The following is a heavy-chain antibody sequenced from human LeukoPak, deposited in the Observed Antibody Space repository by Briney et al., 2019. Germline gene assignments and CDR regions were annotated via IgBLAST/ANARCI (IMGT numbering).Heavy chain of an antibody. J-gene: IGHJ4*02. V-gene: IGHV4-34*01. CDR3: ARKGRYSRATWAY. CDR1: GGSFSGYY. CDR2: INHSGST. D-gene: IGHD6-13*01. Sequence: SETLSLTCAVYGGSFSGYYWSWIRQPPGKGLEWIGEINHSGSTNYNPSLKSRVTISVDTSKNQFSLKLSSVTAADTAVYYCARKGRYSRATWAYWSQGTLVTVSS.